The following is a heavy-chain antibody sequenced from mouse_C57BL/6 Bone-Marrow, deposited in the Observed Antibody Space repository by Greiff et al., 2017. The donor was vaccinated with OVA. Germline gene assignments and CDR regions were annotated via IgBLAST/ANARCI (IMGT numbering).Heavy chain of an antibody. J-gene: IGHJ1*03. CDR2: IHPNSGST. CDR3: AIGGFYDSNCVGWYYDV. V-gene: IGHV1-64*01. D-gene: IGHD2-5*01. Sequence: VQLQQPGAELVKPGASVKLSCKTSGYTFTSYWMPWVKQRPGQGLEWIGMIHPNSGSTNYNEKFKSKATLTVDKSSSTASMQLSSLTSEDSAVYYCAIGGFYDSNCVGWYYDVWGTGTTVTVSS. CDR1: GYTFTSYW.